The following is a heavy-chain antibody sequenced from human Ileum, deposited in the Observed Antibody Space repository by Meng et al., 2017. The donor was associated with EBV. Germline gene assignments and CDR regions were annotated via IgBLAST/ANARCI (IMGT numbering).Heavy chain of an antibody. CDR1: GGSISVIYW. J-gene: IGHJ4*02. CDR2: MSDSGIT. V-gene: IGHV4-4*02. Sequence: QVQLQESGPGLVNPSGTLSLTCAVSGGSISVIYWWSWVRQSPEKGLEWIGEMSDSGITHYNPSLKSRVTISADKSNNQFSLKLTSVTSADTAVYFCAKNGEKYFEYWGQGTLVTVSS. CDR3: AKNGEKYFEY.